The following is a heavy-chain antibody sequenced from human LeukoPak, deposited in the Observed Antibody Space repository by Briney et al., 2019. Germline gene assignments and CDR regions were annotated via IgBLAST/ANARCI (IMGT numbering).Heavy chain of an antibody. Sequence: SETLSLTCDVYGGSFSAYYWSWIRQPPGKGLEWIGEINHSGSTNYNPSLKSRVTISIDTSKNQFSLKLSSVTAADTAVYYCTRGSIAYYYMDVWGKGTTVTISS. CDR1: GGSFSAYY. CDR3: TRGSIAYYYMDV. J-gene: IGHJ6*03. V-gene: IGHV4-34*01. D-gene: IGHD3-22*01. CDR2: INHSGST.